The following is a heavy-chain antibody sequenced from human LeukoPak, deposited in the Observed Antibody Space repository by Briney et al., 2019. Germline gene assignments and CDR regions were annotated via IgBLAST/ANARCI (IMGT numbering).Heavy chain of an antibody. J-gene: IGHJ4*02. CDR1: GGSISSYY. CDR2: IYTSGST. D-gene: IGHD6-19*01. Sequence: SETLSLTCTVSGGSISSYYWTWIRQSAGKGLEWIGRIYTSGSTNYNPSLKSRVTMSVDTSKNQFSLKLSSVTAADTAVYYCARDHSSGWYGGTFDYWGQGTLVTVSS. CDR3: ARDHSSGWYGGTFDY. V-gene: IGHV4-4*07.